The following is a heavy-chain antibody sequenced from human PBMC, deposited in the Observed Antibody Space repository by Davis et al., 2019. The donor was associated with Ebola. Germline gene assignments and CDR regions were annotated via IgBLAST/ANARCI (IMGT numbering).Heavy chain of an antibody. CDR3: AREGDFVYGMDV. CDR1: GFTFSDYY. Sequence: GESLKISCSVSGFTFSDYYMSWIRQAPGKGLEWVGRTKNRANSYTTQYAASVRGRFTISRDDSENSLYLQMNSLKTEDTAVYFCAREGDFVYGMDVWGKGTTVTVSS. D-gene: IGHD3-16*01. V-gene: IGHV3-72*01. CDR2: TKNRANSYTT. J-gene: IGHJ6*04.